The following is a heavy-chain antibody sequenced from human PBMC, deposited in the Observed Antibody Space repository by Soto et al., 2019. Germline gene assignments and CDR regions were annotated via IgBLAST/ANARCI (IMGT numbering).Heavy chain of an antibody. D-gene: IGHD3-9*01. Sequence: QITLKESGPTLVKPTQTLTLTCTFSGFSLSTSGVGVGWIRQPPGKALEWLALIYWTDDKRYSPSLKSRLTITKDPSKNQVVLTMTNMDPVDTATYYCAHSKARYFDWLLPRFDYWGQGTLVTVSS. J-gene: IGHJ4*02. V-gene: IGHV2-5*01. CDR1: GFSLSTSGVG. CDR2: IYWTDDK. CDR3: AHSKARYFDWLLPRFDY.